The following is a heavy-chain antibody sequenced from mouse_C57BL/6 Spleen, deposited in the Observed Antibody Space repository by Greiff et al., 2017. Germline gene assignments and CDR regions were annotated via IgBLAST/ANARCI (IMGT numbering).Heavy chain of an antibody. CDR3: ARSAYSNYESYWYFDV. CDR2: IYPRSGNT. J-gene: IGHJ1*03. CDR1: GYTFTSYG. V-gene: IGHV1-81*01. Sequence: QVQLKESGAELARPGASVKLSCKASGYTFTSYGISWVKQRTGQGLEWIGEIYPRSGNTYYNEKFKGKATLTADKSSSTAYMELRSLTSEDSAVYFCARSAYSNYESYWYFDVWGTGTTVTVSS. D-gene: IGHD2-5*01.